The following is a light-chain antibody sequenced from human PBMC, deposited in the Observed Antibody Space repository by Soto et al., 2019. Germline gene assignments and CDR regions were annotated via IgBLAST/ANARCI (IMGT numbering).Light chain of an antibody. Sequence: QSVLTQPPSASGTPGQRVTISCSGSSSNIGSNTVNWYQQFPGTAPKLLIYNNNQRPSGVPDRFSGSKSGTSASLAISGLQSEDEADYYCAAWDDSLNGSVFGGGTQLTVL. J-gene: IGLJ7*01. CDR2: NNN. CDR3: AAWDDSLNGSV. CDR1: SSNIGSNT. V-gene: IGLV1-44*01.